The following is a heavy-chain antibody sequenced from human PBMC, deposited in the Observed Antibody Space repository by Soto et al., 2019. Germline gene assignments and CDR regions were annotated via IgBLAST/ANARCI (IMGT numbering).Heavy chain of an antibody. CDR1: GFSFSRHG. V-gene: IGHV3-33*01. CDR3: ARDDADSDTGLDY. CDR2: ILSDGSAE. D-gene: IGHD2-2*01. J-gene: IGHJ4*02. Sequence: QVQLVESGGGVVQPGRSLKLSCEATGFSFSRHGMHWVRQAPGKGLEWLAVILSDGSAEEYAGSVQGRFTISRDNSKNVLYLEMNNLRAEDTSVYYWARDDADSDTGLDYWGRGVLVTVSS.